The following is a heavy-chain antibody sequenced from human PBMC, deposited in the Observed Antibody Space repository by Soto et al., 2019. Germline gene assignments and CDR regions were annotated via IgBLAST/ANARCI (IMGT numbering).Heavy chain of an antibody. CDR2: IYFTGST. J-gene: IGHJ1*01. CDR1: GGSITSSLYY. D-gene: IGHD1-1*01. Sequence: QLQLQESGPGVVNPSETLSLTCTISGGSITSSLYYWGWIRQPPGKGLEWVGSIYFTGSTYYNPSLRSGVNIFADTSRTEVSRKVRSVTAADSCVYFCPRQFIGGTLASWGQGALVTVSS. CDR3: PRQFIGGTLAS. V-gene: IGHV4-39*01.